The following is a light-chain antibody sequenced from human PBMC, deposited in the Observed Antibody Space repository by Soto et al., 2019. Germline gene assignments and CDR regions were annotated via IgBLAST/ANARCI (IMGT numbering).Light chain of an antibody. Sequence: DIQMTQSPSSLSASMGDRVSITCRASQSIGTDLNWYQQKPGKAPKLLIYGAATLQGGVPSRFSGSVSGTEFTLTISSLQPGDLATYFCQRTYSTPWTLGQGTKVDI. J-gene: IGKJ1*01. CDR2: GAA. CDR3: QRTYSTPWT. CDR1: QSIGTD. V-gene: IGKV1-39*01.